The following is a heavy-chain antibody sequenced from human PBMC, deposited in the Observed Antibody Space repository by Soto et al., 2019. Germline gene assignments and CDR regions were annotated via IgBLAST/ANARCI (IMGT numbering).Heavy chain of an antibody. Sequence: GWSLRLSCASSVFTFSSYRMNWVRQAPGRGLEWISSISSSSGSIYYSDSVKGRFTISRDNAKNSLYLQMNSLRDEDTAVYYCARVPYSSGWTDYWGQGTLVTVSS. J-gene: IGHJ4*02. D-gene: IGHD6-19*01. CDR1: VFTFSSYR. CDR3: ARVPYSSGWTDY. V-gene: IGHV3-48*02. CDR2: ISSSSGSI.